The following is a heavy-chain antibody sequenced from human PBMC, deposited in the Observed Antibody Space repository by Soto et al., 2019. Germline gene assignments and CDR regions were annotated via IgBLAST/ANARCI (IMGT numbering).Heavy chain of an antibody. Sequence: GGSLRLSCAASGFTFSSYSMNWVRQAPGKGLEWVSYISSSSSTIYYADSVKGRFTIPRDNAKNSLYLQMNSLRDEDTAVYYCAREKYDILTGYYENYYYYGMDVWGQGTTVTVSS. V-gene: IGHV3-48*02. CDR2: ISSSSSTI. CDR3: AREKYDILTGYYENYYYYGMDV. J-gene: IGHJ6*02. D-gene: IGHD3-9*01. CDR1: GFTFSSYS.